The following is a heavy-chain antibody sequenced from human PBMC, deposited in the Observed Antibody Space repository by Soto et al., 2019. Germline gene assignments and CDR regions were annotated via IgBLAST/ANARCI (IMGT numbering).Heavy chain of an antibody. CDR2: IHSSGGT. Sequence: SETLSLTCTVSGGSASSGNYFWSWIRQPPGKGLEWIGYIHSSGGTNYNPSLKSRVTISADTSRNQFSLRLTSVTAADTAVYYCAILTKPTAVTTAFRGGYGLDVWGQGTTVTVSS. J-gene: IGHJ6*02. CDR3: AILTKPTAVTTAFRGGYGLDV. CDR1: GGSASSGNYF. D-gene: IGHD4-17*01. V-gene: IGHV4-61*01.